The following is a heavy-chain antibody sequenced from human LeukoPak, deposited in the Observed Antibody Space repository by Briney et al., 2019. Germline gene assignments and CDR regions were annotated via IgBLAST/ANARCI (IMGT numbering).Heavy chain of an antibody. CDR1: GFTVSSNY. J-gene: IGHJ1*01. Sequence: TGGSLRLSCAASGFTVSSNYMSWVRQAPGKGLEWVSVIYSGGSTYYADSVKGRFTISRDNSKNTLYLQMNSLRAEDTAVYYCAKAPYYYDSSGYYTAEYFQHWGQGTLVTVSS. V-gene: IGHV3-53*01. CDR2: IYSGGST. CDR3: AKAPYYYDSSGYYTAEYFQH. D-gene: IGHD3-22*01.